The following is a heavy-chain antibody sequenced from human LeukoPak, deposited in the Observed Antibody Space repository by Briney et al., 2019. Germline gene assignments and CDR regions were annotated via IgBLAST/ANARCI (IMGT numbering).Heavy chain of an antibody. J-gene: IGHJ4*02. CDR3: ATFLYDFWSGYESPFDY. CDR2: IYYSGST. V-gene: IGHV4-39*01. Sequence: SETLSLTCTVSGGSISSSSYYWGWIRQPPGKGLEWIGSIYYSGSTYYSPSLKGRVTISVDTSKNQSSLKLSSVTAADTAVYYCATFLYDFWSGYESPFDYWGQGTLVTVSS. CDR1: GGSISSSSYY. D-gene: IGHD3-3*01.